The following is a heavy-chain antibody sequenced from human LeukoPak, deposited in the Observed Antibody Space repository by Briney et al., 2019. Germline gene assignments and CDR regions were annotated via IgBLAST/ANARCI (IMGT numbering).Heavy chain of an antibody. CDR1: GFTFSDYY. D-gene: IGHD3-9*01. J-gene: IGHJ4*03. Sequence: PGGSLRLSCAASGFTFSDYYMSWIRQAPGKGLEWVSYISSSSSYTNYADSVKGRFTISRDNAKNSLYLQMNSLRTEDTAVYYCAKDAGGRSGYIGYFDYWGQGTLVTVSS. CDR2: ISSSSSYT. CDR3: AKDAGGRSGYIGYFDY. V-gene: IGHV3-11*06.